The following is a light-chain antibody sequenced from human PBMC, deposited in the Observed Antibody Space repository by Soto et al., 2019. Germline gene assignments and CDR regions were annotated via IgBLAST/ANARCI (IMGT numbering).Light chain of an antibody. CDR1: QSVLFSSNNKNY. J-gene: IGKJ1*01. CDR3: QQHYSTPWT. V-gene: IGKV4-1*01. CDR2: WAS. Sequence: DIVMTQSPGSLAVSLGERATINCKSSQSVLFSSNNKNYLAWYQQKPGQPPKLLVSWASTRESGVPDRFSGSGSGTAFTLTISSLQAEDVAVYYCQQHYSTPWTFGQGTKVEIK.